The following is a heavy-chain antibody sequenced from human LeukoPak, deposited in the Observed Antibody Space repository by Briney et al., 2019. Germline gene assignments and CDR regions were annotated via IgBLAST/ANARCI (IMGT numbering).Heavy chain of an antibody. CDR3: ARGTSSGLIPVDY. D-gene: IGHD6-19*01. Sequence: ASVKVSCKASGYTFTNYYMHWVRQPPGQGLEWMGIINPSGGSTSYAQKFKGRVTMTRDTSTSTVYMELSSLRSEDTAVYYCARGTSSGLIPVDYWGQGTLVTVSS. CDR2: INPSGGST. J-gene: IGHJ4*02. V-gene: IGHV1-46*01. CDR1: GYTFTNYY.